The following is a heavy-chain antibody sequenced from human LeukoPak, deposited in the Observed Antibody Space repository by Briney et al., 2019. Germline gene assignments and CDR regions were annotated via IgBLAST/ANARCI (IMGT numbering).Heavy chain of an antibody. Sequence: GESLKISCKGSGYSFTSYWIGWVRQMPGKGLEWMGIIYPGDSDTRYSPSFQGQVTISADKSISTAYLQWSSLKASDSAIYYCAREGDGYNGVHYYGMDVWGQGTTVTVSS. V-gene: IGHV5-51*01. J-gene: IGHJ6*02. CDR2: IYPGDSDT. D-gene: IGHD5-24*01. CDR1: GYSFTSYW. CDR3: AREGDGYNGVHYYGMDV.